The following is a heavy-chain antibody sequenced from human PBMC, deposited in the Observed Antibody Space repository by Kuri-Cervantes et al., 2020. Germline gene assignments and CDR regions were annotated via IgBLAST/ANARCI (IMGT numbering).Heavy chain of an antibody. D-gene: IGHD3-22*01. CDR2: IRYDGSNK. Sequence: GGSLRLSCVASGFSFSDYGMHWVRRAPGKGLEWVAFIRYDGSNKYYTDSLKGRFTISRDNAKNSLYLQMNSLRAEDTAVYYCARDRNYYDSSGPMGYWGQGTLVTVSS. CDR3: ARDRNYYDSSGPMGY. J-gene: IGHJ4*02. CDR1: GFSFSDYG. V-gene: IGHV3-30*02.